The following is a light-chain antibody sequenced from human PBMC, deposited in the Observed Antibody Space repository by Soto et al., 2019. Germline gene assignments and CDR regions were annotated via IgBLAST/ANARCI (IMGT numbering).Light chain of an antibody. V-gene: IGKV3-15*01. CDR1: QSVSSN. CDR3: QQYNNWPPMYA. CDR2: GAS. Sequence: EIVMTQSPATLSVSPGERATLSCRASQSVSSNLAWYQQKPGQAPRLLIYGASTRATGIPARFSGSGSGTEFTLTISSLQSEDFAVYYCQQYNNWPPMYACGQGTKLESK. J-gene: IGKJ2*01.